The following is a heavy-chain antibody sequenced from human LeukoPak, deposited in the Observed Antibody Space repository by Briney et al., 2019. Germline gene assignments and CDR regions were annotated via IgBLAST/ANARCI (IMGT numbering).Heavy chain of an antibody. CDR1: GYTFTSYG. Sequence: GASVKVSCKASGYTFTSYGISWVRQAPGQGLEWMGWISGYNGNTNYVQKLQGRVTMTTDTSTSTVYMELRSLRSDDTAVYYCARDRTSGYNWFDPWGQGTLVTVSS. V-gene: IGHV1-18*01. J-gene: IGHJ5*02. CDR2: ISGYNGNT. D-gene: IGHD3-22*01. CDR3: ARDRTSGYNWFDP.